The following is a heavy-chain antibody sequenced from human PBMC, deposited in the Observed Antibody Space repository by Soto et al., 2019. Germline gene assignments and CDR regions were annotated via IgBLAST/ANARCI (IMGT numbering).Heavy chain of an antibody. Sequence: PSETLSLTCTVSGGSISSYYWSWIRQPPGKGLEWIGYIYYSGSTNYNPSLKSRVTISVDTSKNQFSLKLSSVTAADTAVYYCARQGKQHTFDYWGQGTLVTVSS. CDR1: GGSISSYY. J-gene: IGHJ4*02. V-gene: IGHV4-59*08. CDR3: ARQGKQHTFDY. D-gene: IGHD6-13*01. CDR2: IYYSGST.